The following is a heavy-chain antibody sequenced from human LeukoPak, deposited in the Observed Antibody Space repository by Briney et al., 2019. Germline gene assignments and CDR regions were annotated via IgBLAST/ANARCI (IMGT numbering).Heavy chain of an antibody. D-gene: IGHD3-10*01. V-gene: IGHV3-23*01. Sequence: GGSLRLSCAASGFTFGSYAMSWVRQAPGKGLEWVSAISGSGGSTYYADSVKGRFTISRDNSKNTLYLQMNSLRAEDTAVYYCAKVALYYYGSGSYPDYWGQGTLVTVSS. CDR3: AKVALYYYGSGSYPDY. J-gene: IGHJ4*02. CDR2: ISGSGGST. CDR1: GFTFGSYA.